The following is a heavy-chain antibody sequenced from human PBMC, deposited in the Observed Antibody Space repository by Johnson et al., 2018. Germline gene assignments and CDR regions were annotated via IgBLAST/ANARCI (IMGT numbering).Heavy chain of an antibody. Sequence: VQLLESGGGVVQPGRSLRLSCAASGFTFSSYGMHWVRQAPGKGLEWVAVIWYDGSNKYYADSVKGRFIISRDNSKNTLYLQMNSRRAEDTAVYYCAREVGFGEYYGMDVWGQGTTVTVSS. D-gene: IGHD3-10*01. CDR2: IWYDGSNK. CDR3: AREVGFGEYYGMDV. V-gene: IGHV3-33*01. J-gene: IGHJ6*02. CDR1: GFTFSSYG.